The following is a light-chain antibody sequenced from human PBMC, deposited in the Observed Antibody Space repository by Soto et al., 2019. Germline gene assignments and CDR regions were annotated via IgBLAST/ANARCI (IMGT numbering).Light chain of an antibody. CDR2: DAS. V-gene: IGKV1D-13*01. J-gene: IGKJ3*01. CDR3: QQFDDYPFS. Sequence: AIQLTQSPSSLSASVGDSVTITCRASQGISSALAWYQQTPGRAPKLLIYDASTLASGVPSRFSDSTSRKDFTLTASSLQPEDFATSSSQQFDDYPFSFHRSTIVDI. CDR1: QGISSA.